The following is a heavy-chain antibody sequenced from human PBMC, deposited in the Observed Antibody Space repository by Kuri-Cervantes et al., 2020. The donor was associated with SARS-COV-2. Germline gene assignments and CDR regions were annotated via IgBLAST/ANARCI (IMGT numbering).Heavy chain of an antibody. D-gene: IGHD3-22*01. CDR2: VSWNGSRT. Sequence: GGSLRLSCAASGFSFSSYGMNWVRQAPGKGLEWVSGVSWNGSRTHYADSVKGRFIISRDNSRNFLYQQTNSLRPEDMAVYYCVRRGGEITMTVVVITIPYYYYYYGMDVWGQGTTVTVSS. CDR1: GFSFSSYG. J-gene: IGHJ6*02. V-gene: IGHV3-19*01. CDR3: VRRGGEITMTVVVITIPYYYYYYGMDV.